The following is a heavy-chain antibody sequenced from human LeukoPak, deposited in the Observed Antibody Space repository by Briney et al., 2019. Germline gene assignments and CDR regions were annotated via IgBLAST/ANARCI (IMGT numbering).Heavy chain of an antibody. J-gene: IGHJ5*02. CDR3: ARDPSSRQLVQGAPNGFDP. V-gene: IGHV1-18*01. CDR1: GYTFTSYG. Sequence: ASVKVSCKASGYTFTSYGISWVRQAPGQGLEWMGWISAYNGNTNYAQKLQGRVTMTTDTSTSTAYMELRSLRSDDPAVYYCARDPSSRQLVQGAPNGFDPWGQGTLVTVSS. CDR2: ISAYNGNT. D-gene: IGHD6-13*01.